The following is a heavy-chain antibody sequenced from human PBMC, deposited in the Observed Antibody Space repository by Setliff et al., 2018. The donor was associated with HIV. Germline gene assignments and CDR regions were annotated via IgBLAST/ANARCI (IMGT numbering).Heavy chain of an antibody. CDR2: IYPGDSEA. CDR1: GYRFTSHW. J-gene: IGHJ4*02. Sequence: GESLKISCKGSGYRFTSHWIAWVRQMPGKGLEWMGIIYPGDSEARYSPSFQGQVTISADKSISTAYLQWSSVKTSDSAMYYCARTSGARTTDYWGQGTLVTVSS. D-gene: IGHD1-1*01. V-gene: IGHV5-51*01. CDR3: ARTSGARTTDY.